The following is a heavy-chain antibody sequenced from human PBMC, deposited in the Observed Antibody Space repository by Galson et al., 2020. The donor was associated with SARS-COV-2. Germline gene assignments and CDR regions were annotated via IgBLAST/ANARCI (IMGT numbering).Heavy chain of an antibody. V-gene: IGHV4-59*01. CDR3: ARTTGGGGPPADY. CDR2: SYYTGSGA. J-gene: IGHJ4*01. Sequence: SETLSLTCAVSGGSISGYYWSWIRQSPGTGLEWLGYSYYTGSGAAYNPSLKSRVTMSVDTSKHQFSLKVTSVTAADTAVYYCARTTGGGGPPADYWGQGILVTVSS. D-gene: IGHD1-26*01. CDR1: GGSISGYY.